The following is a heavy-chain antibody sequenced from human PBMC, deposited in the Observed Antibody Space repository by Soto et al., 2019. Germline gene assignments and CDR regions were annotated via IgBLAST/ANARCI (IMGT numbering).Heavy chain of an antibody. J-gene: IGHJ4*02. CDR2: IIPIFGTA. CDR1: GGTFSSYA. D-gene: IGHD3-16*01. V-gene: IGHV1-69*06. CDR3: ARGGGGGFAY. Sequence: QVQLVQSGAEVKKPGSSVKVSCKASGGTFSSYAISWVRQAPGQGLEWMGGIIPIFGTANYAQKFQGRVRITGEKPRSTADMGLGSLRFEDRAVSYCARGGGGGFAYWGQGTLVTVSS.